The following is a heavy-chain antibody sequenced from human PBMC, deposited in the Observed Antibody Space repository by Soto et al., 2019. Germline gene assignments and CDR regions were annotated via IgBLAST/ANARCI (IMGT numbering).Heavy chain of an antibody. CDR3: ARDRLRYNWNDFPYYYYGMDV. CDR2: ISYDGSNK. D-gene: IGHD1-1*01. Sequence: GGSLRLSCVASGFTFSDYGMYWVRQAPGKGLEWVAVISYDGSNKYYADSVKGRFTISRDNSKNTLYLQMNSLRAEDTAVYYCARDRLRYNWNDFPYYYYGMDVWGQGTTVTVSS. CDR1: GFTFSDYG. J-gene: IGHJ6*02. V-gene: IGHV3-30*03.